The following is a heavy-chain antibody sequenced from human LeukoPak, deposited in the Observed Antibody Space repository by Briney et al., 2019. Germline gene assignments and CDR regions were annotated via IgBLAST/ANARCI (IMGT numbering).Heavy chain of an antibody. D-gene: IGHD2-15*01. CDR1: GFTFSSYS. Sequence: GGSLRLSCAASGFTFSSYSMNWVRQAPGKGLEWVSSISSSSSYIYYADSVKGRFTISRDNAKNSLYLQMNSLRAEDTAVYYCARRRDCSGGSCRFDYWGQGTLVTVSS. J-gene: IGHJ4*02. CDR2: ISSSSSYI. V-gene: IGHV3-21*01. CDR3: ARRRDCSGGSCRFDY.